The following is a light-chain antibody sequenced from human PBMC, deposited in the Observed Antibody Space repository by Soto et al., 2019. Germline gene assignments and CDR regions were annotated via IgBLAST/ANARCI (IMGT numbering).Light chain of an antibody. V-gene: IGKV3-20*01. CDR2: GAS. CDR3: HQYGSSPLYT. CDR1: QSVSSSY. Sequence: EIVLTQSPGTLSLSPGERATLSCRASQSVSSSYLAWYQQKPGQAPRRLIYGASSRATGIPERFSRSGSGTDFTLTISRLEPEDFAVYYCHQYGSSPLYTFGQGTKQEIK. J-gene: IGKJ2*01.